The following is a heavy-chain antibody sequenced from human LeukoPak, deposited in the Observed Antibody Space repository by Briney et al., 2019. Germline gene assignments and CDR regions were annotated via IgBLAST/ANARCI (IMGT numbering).Heavy chain of an antibody. CDR3: ARDISSWIQLWSPDSFMDV. CDR1: GFTFDDYA. V-gene: IGHV3-43*02. J-gene: IGHJ6*03. CDR2: ISGDGGST. D-gene: IGHD5-18*01. Sequence: GGSLRLSCAASGFTFDDYAMHWVRQAPGKGLEWVSLISGDGGSTYYADSVKGRFTISRDNSKNSPYLQMNSLRTEDTALYYCARDISSWIQLWSPDSFMDVWGKGTTVTVSS.